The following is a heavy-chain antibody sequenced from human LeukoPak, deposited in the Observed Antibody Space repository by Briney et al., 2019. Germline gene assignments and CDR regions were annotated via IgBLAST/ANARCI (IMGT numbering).Heavy chain of an antibody. J-gene: IGHJ5*02. D-gene: IGHD6-19*01. Sequence: SETLSLTCAVYGGSFSGYYWSWIRQPPGKGLEWIGEINHSGSTNYNSSLKSRVTISVDTSKNQFSLKLSSVTAADTAVYYCARRLKQWLVPYNWFDPWGQGTLVTVSS. CDR3: ARRLKQWLVPYNWFDP. V-gene: IGHV4-34*01. CDR1: GGSFSGYY. CDR2: INHSGST.